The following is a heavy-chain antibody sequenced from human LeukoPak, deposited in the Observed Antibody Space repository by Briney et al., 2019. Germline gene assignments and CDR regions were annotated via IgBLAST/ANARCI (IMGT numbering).Heavy chain of an antibody. Sequence: GGSLRLSCATTGFTFSSYAMSWVRQAPGQGLEWVSLISTSGRTHYADSVQGRFTISRDNSKNTLSLHMNSLRAEDTAVYYCARDLDSSGYYHVVDSWGQGALVTVSS. CDR1: GFTFSSYA. J-gene: IGHJ4*02. CDR3: ARDLDSSGYYHVVDS. CDR2: ISTSGRT. V-gene: IGHV3-23*01. D-gene: IGHD3-22*01.